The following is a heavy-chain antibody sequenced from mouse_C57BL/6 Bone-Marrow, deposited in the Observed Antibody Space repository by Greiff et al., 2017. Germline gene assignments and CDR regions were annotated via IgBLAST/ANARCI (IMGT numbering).Heavy chain of an antibody. J-gene: IGHJ1*03. D-gene: IGHD1-1*01. CDR1: GYSITSDY. V-gene: IGHV3-8*01. CDR2: ISYSGST. CDR3: ARSSPPSYYGSSYWYFDV. Sequence: EVKLMESGPGLAKPSQTLSLTCSVTGYSITSDYWNWIRKFPGNKLEYMGYISYSGSTYYNPSLKSRISITRDTSKNQYYLQLNSVTTEDTATYYCARSSPPSYYGSSYWYFDVWGTGTTVTVSS.